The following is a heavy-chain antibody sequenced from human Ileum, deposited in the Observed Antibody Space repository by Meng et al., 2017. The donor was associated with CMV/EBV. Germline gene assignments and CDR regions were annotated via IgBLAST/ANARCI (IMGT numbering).Heavy chain of an antibody. CDR2: IDKEGSGA. D-gene: IGHD2-15*01. CDR1: GFTFNKYW. Sequence: GESLKISCVASGFTFNKYWMHWVRQPPGGGLVWLSRIDKEGSGAIYADSVRGRFTVSRDNAGNTVYLQMNNLRDEDTAVYYCARDTPHNAFEPWGHGTLVTVSS. CDR3: ARDTPHNAFEP. V-gene: IGHV3-74*01. J-gene: IGHJ5*02.